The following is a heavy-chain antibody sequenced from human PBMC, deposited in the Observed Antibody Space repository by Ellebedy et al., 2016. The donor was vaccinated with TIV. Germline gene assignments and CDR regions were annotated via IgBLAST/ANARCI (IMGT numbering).Heavy chain of an antibody. D-gene: IGHD6-13*01. J-gene: IGHJ5*02. CDR1: GFTFRSYW. CDR2: INSDGSST. CDR3: ARELNTNSWLNWFDP. V-gene: IGHV3-74*01. Sequence: GESLKISCAASGFTFRSYWMHWVRQAPGKGLVWVSRINSDGSSTDYADSVKGRFTISRDNAKNTLYLQMNSLRAEDTAVYFCARELNTNSWLNWFDPWGQGTLVTVSS.